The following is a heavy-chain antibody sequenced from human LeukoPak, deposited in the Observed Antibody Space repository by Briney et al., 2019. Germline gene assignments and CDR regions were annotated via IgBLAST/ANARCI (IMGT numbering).Heavy chain of an antibody. CDR3: ARDSSGWYANYYYYMDV. J-gene: IGHJ6*03. V-gene: IGHV3-21*01. CDR2: ISSSSSYI. CDR1: GFTFSSYS. Sequence: PGGTLRLSCAASGFTFSSYSMNWVRQAPGKGLEWVSSISSSSSYIYYADSVKGRFTISRDNAKNSLYLQMNSLRAEDTAVYYCARDSSGWYANYYYYMDVWGKGTTVTVSS. D-gene: IGHD6-19*01.